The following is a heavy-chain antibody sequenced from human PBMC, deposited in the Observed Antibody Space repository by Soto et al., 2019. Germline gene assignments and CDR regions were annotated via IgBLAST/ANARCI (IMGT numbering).Heavy chain of an antibody. V-gene: IGHV1-3*01. Sequence: ASVKVSCKASGYTFTSYAMHWVRQAPGQRLEWMGWINAGNGNTKYSQKFQGRVTVTKDTSASTAYKELSSLRSEDTAVYYCATDLGGWPDYWGQGTLVTVFS. CDR1: GYTFTSYA. CDR3: ATDLGGWPDY. CDR2: INAGNGNT. D-gene: IGHD2-15*01. J-gene: IGHJ4*02.